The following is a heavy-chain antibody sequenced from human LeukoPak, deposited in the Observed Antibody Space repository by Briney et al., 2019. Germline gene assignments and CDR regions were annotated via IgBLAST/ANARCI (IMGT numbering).Heavy chain of an antibody. Sequence: GASVKVSCKASGYTFTSYGISWVRQAPGQGLEWMGRIIPILGIANYAQKFQGRVTITADKSTSTAYMELSSLRSEDTAVYYCARGLRDYDSSGYYMVEDYWGQGTLVTVSS. J-gene: IGHJ4*02. CDR1: GYTFTSYG. V-gene: IGHV1-69*04. D-gene: IGHD3-22*01. CDR2: IIPILGIA. CDR3: ARGLRDYDSSGYYMVEDY.